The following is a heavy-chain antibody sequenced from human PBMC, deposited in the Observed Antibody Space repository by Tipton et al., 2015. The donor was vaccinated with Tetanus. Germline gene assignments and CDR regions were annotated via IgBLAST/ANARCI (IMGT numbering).Heavy chain of an antibody. CDR1: GGSISNYY. CDR2: IYVTGAI. J-gene: IGHJ3*02. V-gene: IGHV4-4*07. D-gene: IGHD3-22*01. Sequence: TLSLTCSVSGGSISNYYWNWIRQPAGKGLEWIGRIYVTGAINYSPALQSRVTMSVDTAKNQFSLRLSSVTVADAAMYYCAREDVYYHDGSGFYAFDIWGRGTMVAVSS. CDR3: AREDVYYHDGSGFYAFDI.